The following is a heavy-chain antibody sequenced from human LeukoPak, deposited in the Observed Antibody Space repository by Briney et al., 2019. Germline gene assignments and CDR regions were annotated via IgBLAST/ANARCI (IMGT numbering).Heavy chain of an antibody. V-gene: IGHV5-51*01. CDR2: IYPADSDP. Sequence: GESLKISCQVSGFIFTNYWIGWVRQMPGKGLESMGLIYPADSDPTYSPSFQGQVTISADRSISTVYLQWSSLKASDTAMYYCARQSRDGSKNRGYYFDYWGQGTLVTVSS. D-gene: IGHD3-10*01. J-gene: IGHJ4*02. CDR3: ARQSRDGSKNRGYYFDY. CDR1: GFIFTNYW.